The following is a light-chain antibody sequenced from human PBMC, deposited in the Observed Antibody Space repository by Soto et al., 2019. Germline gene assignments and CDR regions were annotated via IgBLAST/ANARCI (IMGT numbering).Light chain of an antibody. CDR3: QQYYSTPYT. CDR1: QSVLYSSNNKNY. Sequence: DIVMTQSPDSLAVSLGERATINCKSSQSVLYSSNNKNYLAWYQQKPGQPPKLLIYWASTRESGVPDRFSGSGSGTDFTLTISSLQAEYVAVYYCQQYYSTPYTFGQGTKRESK. V-gene: IGKV4-1*01. CDR2: WAS. J-gene: IGKJ2*01.